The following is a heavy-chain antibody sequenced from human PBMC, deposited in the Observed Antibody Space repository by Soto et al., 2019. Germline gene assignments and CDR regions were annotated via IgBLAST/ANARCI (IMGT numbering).Heavy chain of an antibody. D-gene: IGHD6-13*01. CDR3: AKGGLYNSSWYEGY. CDR1: GFTFSSYA. V-gene: IGHV3-23*01. CDR2: ISASGDST. Sequence: EVQLLESGGALVQPGGSLRLSCAASGFTFSSYAMSWVRQAPGKGLEWVSSISASGDSTHNADSVKGWFAISRDNSKNTLDLQLNSLTADDTAVYYCAKGGLYNSSWYEGYWGQGTLVTVSS. J-gene: IGHJ4*02.